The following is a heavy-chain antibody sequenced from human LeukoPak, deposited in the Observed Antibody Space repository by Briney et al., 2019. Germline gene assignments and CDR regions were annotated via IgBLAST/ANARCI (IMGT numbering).Heavy chain of an antibody. J-gene: IGHJ5*02. Sequence: GGSLRLSCAASGFTFRSHDMHWVRQGTGEGLEWVSGVAPAGDAHYSESVKGRITISREDSKNSLYLQMNSLRAEDTAGYFGARGGIRGLTYNWFDPWGQGTLVTVSS. CDR1: GFTFRSHD. D-gene: IGHD3-10*01. V-gene: IGHV3-13*04. CDR3: ARGGIRGLTYNWFDP. CDR2: VAPAGDA.